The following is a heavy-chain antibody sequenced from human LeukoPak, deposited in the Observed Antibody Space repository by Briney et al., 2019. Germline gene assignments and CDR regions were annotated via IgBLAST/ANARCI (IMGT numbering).Heavy chain of an antibody. CDR3: AKFVNYGSYYYYYYMDI. Sequence: GGSLRLSCAASGFTFSRYAMGWVRQAPGKGLEWVSTITEGGDSTFYADSVKGRFTISRDNSKHTLYLQLNSLRAEDTAVYYCAKFVNYGSYYYYYYMDIWGKGTTVTVSS. D-gene: IGHD3-10*01. CDR1: GFTFSRYA. V-gene: IGHV3-23*01. CDR2: ITEGGDST. J-gene: IGHJ6*03.